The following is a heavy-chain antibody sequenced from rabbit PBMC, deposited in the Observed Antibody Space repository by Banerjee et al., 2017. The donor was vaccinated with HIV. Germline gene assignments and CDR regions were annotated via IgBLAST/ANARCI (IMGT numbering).Heavy chain of an antibody. D-gene: IGHD7-1*01. V-gene: IGHV1S45*01. Sequence: QEQLEESGGDLVKPEGSLTLTCTASGFSFSNRCVMCWVRQTPGKGLEWIACINTSSGNAVYANWAKGRFTISKTSSTTVTLQMTSLTAADTATYFCARTGVSDGTYFNLWGPGPLVTVS. CDR3: ARTGVSDGTYFNL. CDR2: INTSSGNA. CDR1: GFSFSNRCV. J-gene: IGHJ4*01.